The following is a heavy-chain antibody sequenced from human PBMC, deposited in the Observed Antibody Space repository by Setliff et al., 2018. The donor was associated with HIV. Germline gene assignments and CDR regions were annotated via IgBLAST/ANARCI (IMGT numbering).Heavy chain of an antibody. CDR1: GGSFSGYY. Sequence: SETLSLTCAVYGGSFSGYYWTWIRQVPGKGLEWIGSIYYTGTTNYNPSLESRLTISIDTSQNHFSLKLTSVTAADTALYFCSRGTYYKGLDPWCQGTLVTVSS. CDR3: SRGTYYKGLDP. V-gene: IGHV4-34*09. J-gene: IGHJ5*02. D-gene: IGHD3-10*01. CDR2: IYYTGTT.